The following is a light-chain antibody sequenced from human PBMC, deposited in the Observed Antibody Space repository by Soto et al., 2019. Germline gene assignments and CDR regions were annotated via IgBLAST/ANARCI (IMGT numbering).Light chain of an antibody. CDR3: QSYDSSLSGWV. J-gene: IGLJ3*02. Sequence: QPVLTQPPSVSGAPGQRVTISCSGSRSNIGTGYNVHWYQQLPGRAPKLLIYDNSNRPSGVPDRFSGSKSGTSASLAVTGIQAEDEADYYCQSYDSSLSGWVFGGGTKLTVL. V-gene: IGLV1-40*01. CDR1: RSNIGTGYN. CDR2: DNS.